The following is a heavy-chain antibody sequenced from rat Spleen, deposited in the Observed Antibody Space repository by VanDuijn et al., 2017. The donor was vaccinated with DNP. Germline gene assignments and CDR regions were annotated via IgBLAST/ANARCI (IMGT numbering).Heavy chain of an antibody. Sequence: EVQLVESGGGLVQPGRSLKLSCAASGFTFSDYAMAWVRQAPKKGLEWVATISYDGSRTYYRDSVKGRFTISRDNAKSTLYLQMDSLRSEDTATYYCARRVGAGGYFDYWGQGVMVTVSS. V-gene: IGHV5-17*01. CDR1: GFTFSDYA. CDR2: ISYDGSRT. CDR3: ARRVGAGGYFDY. D-gene: IGHD5-1*01. J-gene: IGHJ2*01.